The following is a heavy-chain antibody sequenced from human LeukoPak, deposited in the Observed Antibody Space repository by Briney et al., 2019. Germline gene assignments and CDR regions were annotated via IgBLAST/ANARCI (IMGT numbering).Heavy chain of an antibody. V-gene: IGHV4-39*01. J-gene: IGHJ5*02. CDR3: ARSGSGSYWEGDWFDP. CDR1: GGSISSSSYY. D-gene: IGHD3-10*01. CDR2: IYYSGST. Sequence: NPSETLSLTCTVSGGSISSSSYYWGWIRQPPGKGLEWIGSIYYSGSTYYNPSLKSRVTISVDTSKNQFSLKLSSVTAADTAVYYCARSGSGSYWEGDWFDPRGQGTLVTVSS.